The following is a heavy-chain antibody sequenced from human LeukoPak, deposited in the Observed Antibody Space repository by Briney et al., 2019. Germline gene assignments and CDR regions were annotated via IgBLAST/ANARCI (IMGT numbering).Heavy chain of an antibody. D-gene: IGHD4-17*01. CDR1: GYSFTSYW. CDR2: IYPDDSDT. V-gene: IGHV5-51*01. CDR3: ARLPYGDYFYYYNGMDV. J-gene: IGHJ6*02. Sequence: GESLKISCKGSGYSFTSYWIAWVRQMPGKGLEWMGIIYPDDSDTRYSPSFQGQVTISADKSISTAYLQWSSLKASDTAMYYCARLPYGDYFYYYNGMDVWGQGTTVTVSS.